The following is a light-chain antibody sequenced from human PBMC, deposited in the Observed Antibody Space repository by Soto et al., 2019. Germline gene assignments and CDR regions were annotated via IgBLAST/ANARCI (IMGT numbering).Light chain of an antibody. CDR3: VLYMRSGIAV. CDR2: NTN. CDR1: SGSVSTSYY. V-gene: IGLV8-61*01. J-gene: IGLJ2*01. Sequence: QAVVTQEPSFSVSPGGTVTLTCGLRSGSVSTSYYPSWYQQTPGQAPRTLIYNTNTRSSGVPDRFSGSILGNTAALTITGAQADDESDYYCVLYMRSGIAVFGGGTKLTVL.